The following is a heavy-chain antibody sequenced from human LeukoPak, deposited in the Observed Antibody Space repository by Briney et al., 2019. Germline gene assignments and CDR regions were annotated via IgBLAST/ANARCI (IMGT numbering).Heavy chain of an antibody. J-gene: IGHJ4*02. CDR3: ATRDQSRTDVVPPDY. Sequence: SETLSLTCAVSGVSISSGNWWTWVRQPPGKGLGWIGEIYHGGNINYSPSLKSRVTISIDKSKNQLSLNLNSVTAADTAVYYCATRDQSRTDVVPPDYWGQGALVTVSS. D-gene: IGHD5-18*01. CDR2: IYHGGNI. CDR1: GVSISSGNW. V-gene: IGHV4-4*02.